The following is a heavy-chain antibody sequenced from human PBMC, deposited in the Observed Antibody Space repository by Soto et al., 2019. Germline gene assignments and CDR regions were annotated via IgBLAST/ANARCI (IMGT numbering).Heavy chain of an antibody. CDR1: GYSFAGYW. Sequence: GESLKISWKGSGYSFAGYWITWVRQKPGKGPEWMGRIDPSDSQTYYSPSFRGHVTISATKSITTVFLQWSSLRASDTAMYYCARQIYDSDTGPNFQYYFDSWGQGTPVTVS. CDR3: ARQIYDSDTGPNFQYYFDS. CDR2: IDPSDSQT. J-gene: IGHJ4*02. D-gene: IGHD3-22*01. V-gene: IGHV5-10-1*01.